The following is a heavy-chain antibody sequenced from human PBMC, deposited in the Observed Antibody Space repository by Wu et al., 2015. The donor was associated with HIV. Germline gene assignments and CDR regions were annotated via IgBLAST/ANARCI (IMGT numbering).Heavy chain of an antibody. CDR2: IIPIFGTA. Sequence: QVQLVQSGAEVKKPGSSVKVSCKASGGTFSSYAISWVRQAPGQGLEWMGGIIPIFGTANYAQKFQGRVTITTDESTSTAYMELSSLRSEDTAVYYCARGGYDSSGYLHDAFDIWAKGQWSPSLQ. CDR1: GGTFSSYA. V-gene: IGHV1-69*05. J-gene: IGHJ3*02. D-gene: IGHD3-22*01. CDR3: ARGGYDSSGYLHDAFDI.